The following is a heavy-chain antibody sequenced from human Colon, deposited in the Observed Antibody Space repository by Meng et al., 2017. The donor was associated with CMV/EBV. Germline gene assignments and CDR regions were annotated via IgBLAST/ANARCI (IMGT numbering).Heavy chain of an antibody. CDR3: GRAGARGVPIDV. Sequence: LEESGPGLVKPSENLSLTCTVSGGSISGHYWTWIRRPAGEGLQWLGRIYSNGRIDENYSLRSRVTISVDTSKNQLSLRLTSVTAADTTVYYCGRAGARGVPIDVWGRGTLVTVSS. CDR2: IYSNGRI. D-gene: IGHD3-10*01. V-gene: IGHV4-4*07. CDR1: GGSISGHY. J-gene: IGHJ1*01.